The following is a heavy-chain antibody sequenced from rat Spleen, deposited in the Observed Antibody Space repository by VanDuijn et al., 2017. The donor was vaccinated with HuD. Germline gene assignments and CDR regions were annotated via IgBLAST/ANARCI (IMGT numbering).Heavy chain of an antibody. Sequence: EVQLVESDGGLVQPGRSLKLSCAASGFTFSNYYMAWVRQAPKKGLEWVATISTSGSRTYYPDSVKGRFTISRDNAKSSLYLQMNSLKSEDTATYYCASQGYPGITHFDYWGQGVMVTVSS. V-gene: IGHV5-25*01. CDR3: ASQGYPGITHFDY. D-gene: IGHD1-4*01. CDR1: GFTFSNYY. CDR2: ISTSGSRT. J-gene: IGHJ2*01.